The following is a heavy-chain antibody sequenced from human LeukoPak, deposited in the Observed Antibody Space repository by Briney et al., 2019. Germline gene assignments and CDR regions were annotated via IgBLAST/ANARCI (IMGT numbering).Heavy chain of an antibody. CDR2: ISGSGGSA. V-gene: IGHV3-23*01. CDR3: AKPYYGSGSYYGFNCYAFDY. J-gene: IGHJ4*02. CDR1: GFTFSSHA. D-gene: IGHD3-10*01. Sequence: PGGSLRLSCAASGFTFSSHAMSWVRQAPGKGLEWVSIISGSGGSANHADSVKGRFTISRDNSKNTLHLQMNSLRAEDTAVYYCAKPYYGSGSYYGFNCYAFDYWGQGTLVTVSS.